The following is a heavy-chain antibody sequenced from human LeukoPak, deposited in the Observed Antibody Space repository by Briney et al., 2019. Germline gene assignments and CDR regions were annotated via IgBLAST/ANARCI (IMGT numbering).Heavy chain of an antibody. Sequence: SETLSLTCAVSGGSFSGYYWSWIRQPPGKGLEWIGEINHSGSTNYNPSLKSRVTISVDTSKNQFSLKLSSVTAADTAVYYCARVGIAAAGTGGNDYWGQGTLVTVSS. V-gene: IGHV4-34*01. CDR3: ARVGIAAAGTGGNDY. CDR2: INHSGST. J-gene: IGHJ4*02. D-gene: IGHD6-13*01. CDR1: GGSFSGYY.